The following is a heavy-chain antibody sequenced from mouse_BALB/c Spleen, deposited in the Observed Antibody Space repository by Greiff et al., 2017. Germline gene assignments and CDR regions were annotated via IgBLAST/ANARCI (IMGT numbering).Heavy chain of an antibody. V-gene: IGHV1-7*01. D-gene: IGHD2-12*01. CDR3: ARSHDGDY. CDR1: GYTFTSYW. Sequence: QVQLQQSGAELAKPGASVKMSCKASGYTFTSYWMHWVKQRPGQGLEWIGYINPSTGYTEYNQKFKDKATLTADKSSSTAYMQLSSLTSEDSAVYYCARSHDGDYWGQGTSVTVSS. CDR2: INPSTGYT. J-gene: IGHJ4*01.